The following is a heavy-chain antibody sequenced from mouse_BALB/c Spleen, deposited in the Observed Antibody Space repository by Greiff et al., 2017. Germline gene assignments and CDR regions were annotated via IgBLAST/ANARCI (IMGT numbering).Heavy chain of an antibody. J-gene: IGHJ4*01. V-gene: IGHV14-4*02. CDR1: GFNIKDYY. D-gene: IGHD4-1*01. Sequence: VQLQQSGAELVRSGASVKLSCTASGFNIKDYYMHWVKQRPEQGLEWIGWIDPENGDTEYAPKFQGKATMTADTSSNTAYLQLSSLTSEDTAVYYCNAYYLGAMDYWGQGTSVTVSA. CDR2: IDPENGDT. CDR3: NAYYLGAMDY.